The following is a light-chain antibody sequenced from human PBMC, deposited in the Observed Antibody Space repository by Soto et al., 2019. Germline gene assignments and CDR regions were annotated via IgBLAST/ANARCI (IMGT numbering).Light chain of an antibody. CDR1: SSDVGRYNY. V-gene: IGLV2-8*01. CDR3: TSYVGSLQLV. CDR2: EVN. Sequence: QSALTQPPSASGSPGQSVTISCTGTSSDVGRYNYVSWYQQHPGKAPKLMIYEVNKRPSGVPDRFSGSKSGNTASLTVSGLQAEDEADYYCTSYVGSLQLVFGGGTKLTVL. J-gene: IGLJ2*01.